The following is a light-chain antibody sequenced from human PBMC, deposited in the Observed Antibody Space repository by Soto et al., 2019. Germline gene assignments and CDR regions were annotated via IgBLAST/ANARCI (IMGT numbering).Light chain of an antibody. J-gene: IGKJ1*01. V-gene: IGKV1-5*03. Sequence: IRMAQVPSTLAAFLGDSVTLTCRASQSISSWLAWYQQKPGKAPKLLIYKASSLESGVPSRFSGSGSGTEFTLTISSLKPADFATSYCRQYNNYPWTFGQGTQVDI. CDR1: QSISSW. CDR2: KAS. CDR3: RQYNNYPWT.